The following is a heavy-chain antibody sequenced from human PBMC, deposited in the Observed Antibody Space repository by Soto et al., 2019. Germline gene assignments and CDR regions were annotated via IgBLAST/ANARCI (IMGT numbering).Heavy chain of an antibody. CDR3: ARDRTHIVGQLDAFDI. D-gene: IGHD1-26*01. J-gene: IGHJ3*02. Sequence: QVQLVESGEGVVQPGRSLRLSCAASGFTFSSYGMHWVRQAPGKGLEWVAVIWYDGSNKYYADSVKGRFTISRDNSKNTLYLQMNSLRAEDTAVYYCARDRTHIVGQLDAFDIWGQGTMVTVSS. CDR1: GFTFSSYG. V-gene: IGHV3-33*01. CDR2: IWYDGSNK.